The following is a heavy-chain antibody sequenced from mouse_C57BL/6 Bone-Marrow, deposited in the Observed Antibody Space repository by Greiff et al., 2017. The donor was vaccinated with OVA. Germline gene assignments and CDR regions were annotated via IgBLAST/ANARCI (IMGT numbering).Heavy chain of an antibody. Sequence: VKLQESGPELVRPWASVKISCQAFYTFSRRLHFAIRDTNYWMQWVKQRPGQGLDWIGAIYPGNGDTSYIQMFKGKATLTADKSTSTAYMQLSSLTSEDSAVYYCASGRTMYAMDDWGQGTSVTVSS. CDR1: YTFSRRLH. V-gene: IGHV1-87*01. CDR3: SEDSAVYYCASGRTMYAMDD. CDR2: GQGLDWIG. J-gene: IGHJ4*01. D-gene: IGHD1-1*02.